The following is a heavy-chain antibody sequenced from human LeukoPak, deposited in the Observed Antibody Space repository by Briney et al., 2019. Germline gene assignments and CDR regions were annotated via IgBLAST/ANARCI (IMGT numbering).Heavy chain of an antibody. Sequence: GGSLRLSCAASGFTFSDYYMSWIRQAPGKGLEWVSLISWDGGSTYYADSVKGRFTISRDNSKNSLYLQMNSLRTEDTALYYCAKDHSSSSGFDYWGQGTLVTVSS. CDR3: AKDHSSSSGFDY. CDR2: ISWDGGST. J-gene: IGHJ4*02. V-gene: IGHV3-43*01. CDR1: GFTFSDYY. D-gene: IGHD6-6*01.